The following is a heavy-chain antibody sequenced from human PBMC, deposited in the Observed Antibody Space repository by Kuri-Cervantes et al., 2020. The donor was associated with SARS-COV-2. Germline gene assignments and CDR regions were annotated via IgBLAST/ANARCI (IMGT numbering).Heavy chain of an antibody. V-gene: IGHV4-59*12. J-gene: IGHJ4*02. CDR1: GGSISSYY. D-gene: IGHD2-15*01. CDR3: ASPHCSGGSCYLGYDY. CDR2: IYYSGST. Sequence: SETLSLTCTVSGGSISSYYWSWIRQPPGKGLEWIGYIYYSGSTNYNPSLKSRVTISVDKSKNQFSLKLSSVTAADTAVYYCASPHCSGGSCYLGYDYWGQGTLVTVSS.